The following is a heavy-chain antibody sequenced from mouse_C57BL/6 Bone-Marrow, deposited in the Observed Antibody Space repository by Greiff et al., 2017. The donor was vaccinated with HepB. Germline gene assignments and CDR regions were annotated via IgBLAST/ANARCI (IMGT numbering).Heavy chain of an antibody. CDR1: GYTFTSYL. J-gene: IGHJ1*03. V-gene: IGHV1-53*01. CDR3: ARTTVDHPYWYFEG. D-gene: IGHD1-1*01. CDR2: INPSNGGT. Sequence: QVQLQQPGTELVKPGASVKLSCKASGYTFTSYLMQWVKQRPGQGLEWIGNINPSNGGTNYNEKFKSKATLTVDKSSSTAYMQLSSLTSEDSAVYDCARTTVDHPYWYFEGWGTGTTVTVS.